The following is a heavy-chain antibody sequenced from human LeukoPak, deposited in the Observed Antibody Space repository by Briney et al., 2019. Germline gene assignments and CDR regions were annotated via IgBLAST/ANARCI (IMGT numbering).Heavy chain of an antibody. CDR3: ARAVAARAFDY. J-gene: IGHJ4*02. D-gene: IGHD6-6*01. CDR2: IYYSGST. Sequence: SSETLSLTCTVSGGSISSYYWSWIPQPPGKGLEWIGYIYYSGSTNDNPSLKSRVTISVDTSKNQFSLKLSSVTAADTAVYYCARAVAARAFDYWGQGSLVTVSS. V-gene: IGHV4-59*01. CDR1: GGSISSYY.